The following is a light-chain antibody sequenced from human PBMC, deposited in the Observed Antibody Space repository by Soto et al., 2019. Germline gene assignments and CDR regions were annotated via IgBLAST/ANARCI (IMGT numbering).Light chain of an antibody. J-gene: IGKJ3*01. CDR3: LQHSSYPVT. CDR1: QGVRNS. Sequence: DIQMTQSPSSLSASAGDRVTITCRASQGVRNSLDWYQQKPGKAPKRLIYEIYNLQSGVPSRFSGSGSATEFTLTISSLQPEDFATYYGLQHSSYPVTFGPGTKVDIK. CDR2: EIY. V-gene: IGKV1-17*01.